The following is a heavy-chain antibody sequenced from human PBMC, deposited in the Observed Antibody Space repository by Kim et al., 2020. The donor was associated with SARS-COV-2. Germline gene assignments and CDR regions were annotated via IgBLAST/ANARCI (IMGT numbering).Heavy chain of an antibody. V-gene: IGHV1-3*01. CDR1: GYTFTSYA. Sequence: ASVKVSCKASGYTFTSYAMHWVRQAPGQRLEWMGWINAGNGNTKYSQKFQGRVTITRDTSASTAYMELSSLRSDDTAVYYFARTSGYYVSVAYWGEGTLVTASS. CDR2: INAGNGNT. CDR3: ARTSGYYVSVAY. D-gene: IGHD3-22*01. J-gene: IGHJ4*02.